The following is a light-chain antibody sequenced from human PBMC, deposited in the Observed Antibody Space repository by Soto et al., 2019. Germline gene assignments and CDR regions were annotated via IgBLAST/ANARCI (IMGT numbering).Light chain of an antibody. CDR3: QQYYSYPPSFT. Sequence: AIRMTQSPSSFSASTGDRVTITCRASQDISNSLAWYQQKPGKAPNLLIYSASTLQSGVPSRFSGSGSGTDFTLNISGLQSEDFATYYCQQYYSYPPSFTFGPGTKVEI. J-gene: IGKJ3*01. CDR1: QDISNS. CDR2: SAS. V-gene: IGKV1-8*01.